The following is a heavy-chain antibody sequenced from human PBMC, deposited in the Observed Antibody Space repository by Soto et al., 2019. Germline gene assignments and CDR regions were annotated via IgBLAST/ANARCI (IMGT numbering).Heavy chain of an antibody. CDR3: ARGATTVVTPIFQQ. CDR2: IYYTGNT. CDR1: GGSISNSNYY. J-gene: IGHJ1*01. V-gene: IGHV4-39*07. Sequence: PSETLSLTCNVSGGSISNSNYYWGWIRQPPEKGLEWIGSIYYTGNTYYNPSLKSRVTISVDTSKNQFSLKLGSVTAADTAVYYCARGATTVVTPIFQQWGQGTLVTVSS. D-gene: IGHD4-17*01.